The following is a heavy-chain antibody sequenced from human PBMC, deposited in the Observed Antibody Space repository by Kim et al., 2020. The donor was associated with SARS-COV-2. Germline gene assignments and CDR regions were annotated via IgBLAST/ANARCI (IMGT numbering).Heavy chain of an antibody. Sequence: KGRFTISRDNSKNPLYLQMNSLRAEDTAVYYCAKAYQTGKIVVVPAAMGAWGQGTLVTVSS. V-gene: IGHV3-23*01. J-gene: IGHJ4*02. D-gene: IGHD2-2*01. CDR3: AKAYQTGKIVVVPAAMGA.